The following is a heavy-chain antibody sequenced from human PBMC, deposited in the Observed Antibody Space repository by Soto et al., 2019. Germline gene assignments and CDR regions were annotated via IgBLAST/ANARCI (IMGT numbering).Heavy chain of an antibody. D-gene: IGHD3-3*01. V-gene: IGHV1-18*01. CDR3: ARVWAAPLRFANWFDP. Sequence: ASVKVSCKASGYTFTSYGISWVRQAPGQGLEWMGWISAYNGNTNYAQKLQGRVTMTTDTSTSTAYMELRSLRSDDTAVYYCARVWAAPLRFANWFDPWGQGTLVTVSS. CDR1: GYTFTSYG. CDR2: ISAYNGNT. J-gene: IGHJ5*02.